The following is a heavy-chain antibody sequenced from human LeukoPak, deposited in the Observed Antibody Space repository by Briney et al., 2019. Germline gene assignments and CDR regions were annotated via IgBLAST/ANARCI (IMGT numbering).Heavy chain of an antibody. V-gene: IGHV4-34*01. CDR3: ARGSYWEMATIYPTEFDY. D-gene: IGHD5-24*01. CDR1: GGSFSGYY. Sequence: SETLSLTCAVYGGSFSGYYWSWIRQPPGKGLEWIGEINHSGSTNYNPSLKSRVTISVDTSKNQSSLKLSSVTAADTAVYYCARGSYWEMATIYPTEFDYWGQGTLVTVSS. CDR2: INHSGST. J-gene: IGHJ4*02.